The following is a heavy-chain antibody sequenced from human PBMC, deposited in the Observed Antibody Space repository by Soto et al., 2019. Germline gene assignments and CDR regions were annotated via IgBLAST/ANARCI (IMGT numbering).Heavy chain of an antibody. D-gene: IGHD3-16*02. CDR3: AKDGTMITFGGVIVTIQDYYYYYMDV. CDR1: GFTFSSYA. CDR2: ISGSGGST. J-gene: IGHJ6*03. Sequence: EVQLLESGGGLVQPGGSLRLSCAASGFTFSSYAMSWVRQAPGKGLEWVSAISGSGGSTYYADSVKGRFTISRDNSKNTLYLQMNSLRAEDTAVYYCAKDGTMITFGGVIVTIQDYYYYYMDVWGKGTTVTVSS. V-gene: IGHV3-23*01.